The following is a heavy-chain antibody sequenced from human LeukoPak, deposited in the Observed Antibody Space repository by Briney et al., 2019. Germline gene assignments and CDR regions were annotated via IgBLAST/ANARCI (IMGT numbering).Heavy chain of an antibody. J-gene: IGHJ4*02. V-gene: IGHV1-69*06. CDR1: GGTFSSYA. D-gene: IGHD6-19*01. CDR2: IIPIFGTA. Sequence: AASVKVSCKASGGTFSSYAISWVRQASGQGLEWMGGIIPIFGTANYAQKFQGRVTITADKSTSTAYMELSSLRSEDTAVYYCARGIAVADFNFDYWGQGTLVTVSS. CDR3: ARGIAVADFNFDY.